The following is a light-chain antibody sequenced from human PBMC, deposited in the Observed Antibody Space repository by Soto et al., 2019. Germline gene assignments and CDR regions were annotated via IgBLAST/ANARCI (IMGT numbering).Light chain of an antibody. CDR3: QQYGSSPPIT. CDR1: QSVSSSY. V-gene: IGKV3-20*01. Sequence: EIVLTQSPGTLSLSPGERATLSCRASQSVSSSYLAWYQQEPGQAPRLLIYGASSRATGIPDRFSGSGSGTDFILTISRLEPEDFAVYYCQQYGSSPPITLGQGTRLEIK. J-gene: IGKJ5*01. CDR2: GAS.